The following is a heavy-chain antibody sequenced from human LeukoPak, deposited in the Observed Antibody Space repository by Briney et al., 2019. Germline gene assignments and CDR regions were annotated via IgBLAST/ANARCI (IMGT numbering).Heavy chain of an antibody. CDR1: GGSFSSSSYY. D-gene: IGHD3-22*01. CDR3: ARPHDSSGLDAFDI. Sequence: SETLSLTCTVSGGSFSSSSYYWGWIRQPPGKGLEWLGSIYYSGSTYYNPSLKSRVTISVDTSKNQFSLKLSSVTAADTAVYYCARPHDSSGLDAFDIWGQGTMVTVSS. V-gene: IGHV4-39*01. CDR2: IYYSGST. J-gene: IGHJ3*02.